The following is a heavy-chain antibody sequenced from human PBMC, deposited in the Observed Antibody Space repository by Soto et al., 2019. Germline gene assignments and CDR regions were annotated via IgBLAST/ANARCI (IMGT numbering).Heavy chain of an antibody. CDR2: VRSKANSYAT. J-gene: IGHJ4*02. CDR3: TTIFDFDY. Sequence: EVQLVESGGGLVQPGGSLKLSCAASGFTFSGSAMHWVRQASGKGLEWVGRVRSKANSYATAYAASVKGRFTISRDDSKNTAYLQMNSLKTEDTAVYYCTTIFDFDYWGQGTLVTVSS. CDR1: GFTFSGSA. V-gene: IGHV3-73*01.